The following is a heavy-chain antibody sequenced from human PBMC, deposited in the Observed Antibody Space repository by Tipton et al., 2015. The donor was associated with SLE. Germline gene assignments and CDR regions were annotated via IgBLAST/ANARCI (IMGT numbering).Heavy chain of an antibody. Sequence: GLVKPSETLSLTCTVSGGSISSYYWSWIRQPAGKGLEWIGRIYTSGSTNYSPSLKSRVTMSVDTSKNQFSLKLSSVTAADTAVYYCARGSMIVGPGRFDYWGQGTLVTVSS. CDR3: ARGSMIVGPGRFDY. CDR2: IYTSGST. J-gene: IGHJ4*02. V-gene: IGHV4-4*07. D-gene: IGHD3-22*01. CDR1: GGSISSYY.